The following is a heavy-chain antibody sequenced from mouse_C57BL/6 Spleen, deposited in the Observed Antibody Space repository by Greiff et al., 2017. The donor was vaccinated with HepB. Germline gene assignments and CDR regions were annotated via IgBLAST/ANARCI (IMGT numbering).Heavy chain of an antibody. CDR1: GYSFTGYY. D-gene: IGHD2-14*01. V-gene: IGHV1-42*01. CDR2: INPSTGGT. J-gene: IGHJ4*01. CDR3: ARSDRGYAMDY. Sequence: EVKLMESGPELVKPGASVKISCKASGYSFTGYYMNWVKQSPEKSLEWIGEINPSTGGTTYNQKFKAKATLTVDKSSSTAYMQLKSLTSEDSAVYYCARSDRGYAMDYWGQGTSVTVSS.